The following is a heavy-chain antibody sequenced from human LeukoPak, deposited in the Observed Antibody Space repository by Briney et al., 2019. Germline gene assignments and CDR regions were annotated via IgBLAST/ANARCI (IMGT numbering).Heavy chain of an antibody. CDR1: GYSISSGYY. Sequence: SETLSLTCAVSGYSISSGYYWGWIRPPPGKGLEWIGSIYHSGSTYYNPSLESRFTISVDTSKNQFSLKLSSVTAADTAVYYCASPANAFDIWGQGTMVTVSS. CDR3: ASPANAFDI. J-gene: IGHJ3*02. V-gene: IGHV4-38-2*01. CDR2: IYHSGST.